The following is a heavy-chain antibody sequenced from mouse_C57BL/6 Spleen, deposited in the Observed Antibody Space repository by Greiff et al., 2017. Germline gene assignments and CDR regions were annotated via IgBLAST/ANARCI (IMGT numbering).Heavy chain of an antibody. CDR2: IYPGDGDT. J-gene: IGHJ2*01. Sequence: QVQLQQSGPELVKPGASVKISCKASGYAFSSSWLNWVKQRPGKGLEWIGRIYPGDGDTNYNGKFKGKATLTADKSSSTASMQLSSLTSEDSAVYFCARNRSSGYYFDYWGQGTTLTVSS. D-gene: IGHD3-2*02. CDR1: GYAFSSSW. V-gene: IGHV1-82*01. CDR3: ARNRSSGYYFDY.